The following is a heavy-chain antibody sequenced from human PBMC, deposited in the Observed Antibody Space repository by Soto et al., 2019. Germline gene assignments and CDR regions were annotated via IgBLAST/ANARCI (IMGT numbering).Heavy chain of an antibody. CDR3: ARKLVFRGIVVVQPLDY. J-gene: IGHJ4*02. CDR2: VYYTGTT. V-gene: IGHV4-39*02. CDR1: GGSISSTNYY. Sequence: ETLSLTCTVSGGSISSTNYYWGWIRQPPGKGLEWIGSVYYTGTTYYNPSLKSRVTISVHTSKNYFSLKLSSVTAADTAVYYCARKLVFRGIVVVQPLDYWGLGTLVTVSS. D-gene: IGHD2-2*01.